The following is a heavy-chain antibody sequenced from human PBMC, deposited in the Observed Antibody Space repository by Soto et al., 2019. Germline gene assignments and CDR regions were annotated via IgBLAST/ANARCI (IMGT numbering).Heavy chain of an antibody. Sequence: SGPTLVKPTQTLTLTCTFSGFSLSTSGVGVGWIRQPPGKALEWLALIYWDDDKRYSPSLKSRLTITKDTSKNQVVLTMTNMDPVDTATYYCAHRQLGMSNWYFDLWGRGTLVTVSS. CDR2: IYWDDDK. J-gene: IGHJ2*01. V-gene: IGHV2-5*02. CDR3: AHRQLGMSNWYFDL. D-gene: IGHD7-27*01. CDR1: GFSLSTSGVG.